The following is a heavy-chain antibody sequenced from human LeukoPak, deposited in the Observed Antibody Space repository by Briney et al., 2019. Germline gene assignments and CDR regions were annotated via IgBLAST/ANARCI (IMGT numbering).Heavy chain of an antibody. CDR3: ARVNVFLDY. D-gene: IGHD2-21*01. CDR2: IYYSGST. Sequence: GSLRLSCAASGFTFSSYGMHWVRQAPGKGLEWIGSIYYSGSTYYNPSLKSRVTISVDTSKNQFSLKLSSVTAADTAVYYCARVNVFLDYWGQGTLVTVSS. CDR1: GFTFSSYG. V-gene: IGHV4-39*07. J-gene: IGHJ4*02.